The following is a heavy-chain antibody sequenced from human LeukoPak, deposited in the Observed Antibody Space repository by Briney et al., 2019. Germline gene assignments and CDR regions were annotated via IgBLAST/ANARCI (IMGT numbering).Heavy chain of an antibody. CDR1: GGSVSSYY. D-gene: IGHD6-19*01. CDR2: IYYSGRV. J-gene: IGHJ6*02. Sequence: SKTLSLTCTVSGGSVSSYYWSWIRQPPGKGLEWIGYIYYSGRVNYNPSLKSRVTISVDTSKNQFSLKLSSVTAADTAVYYCARDSAVSGYYYYGMDVWGQGTTVTVSS. V-gene: IGHV4-59*02. CDR3: ARDSAVSGYYYYGMDV.